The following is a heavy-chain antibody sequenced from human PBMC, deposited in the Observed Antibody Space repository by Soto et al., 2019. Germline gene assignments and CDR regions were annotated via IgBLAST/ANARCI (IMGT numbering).Heavy chain of an antibody. D-gene: IGHD3-9*01. V-gene: IGHV3-74*01. CDR2: INSDGSSI. CDR1: GVTFSNFG. CDR3: AGFLTGYSSYGMDV. Sequence: GGSLRLSCAASGVTFSNFGMHWVRQAPGKGLVWVSRINSDGSSINYADSVKGRFTISRDNAKNTLYLQMNSLRAEDTAVYHCAGFLTGYSSYGMDVWGQGTTVTVSS. J-gene: IGHJ6*02.